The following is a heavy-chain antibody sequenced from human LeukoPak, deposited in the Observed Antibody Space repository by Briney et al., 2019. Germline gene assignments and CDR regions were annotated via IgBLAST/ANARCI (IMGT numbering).Heavy chain of an antibody. CDR1: GYTFTSYA. J-gene: IGHJ5*02. V-gene: IGHV1-3*01. CDR3: ARAYYYDSSGPRGFDP. CDR2: INAGNGNT. D-gene: IGHD3-22*01. Sequence: ASVKVSCKASGYTFTSYAMHWVRQAPGQRLEWMGWINAGNGNTKYSQKFQGRVTITRDTSASTAYMELSSLRSEDTAVYYCARAYYYDSSGPRGFDPWGQGTLVTVSS.